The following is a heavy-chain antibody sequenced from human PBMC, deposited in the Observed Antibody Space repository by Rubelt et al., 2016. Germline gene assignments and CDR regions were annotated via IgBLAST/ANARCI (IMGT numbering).Heavy chain of an antibody. D-gene: IGHD6-13*01. J-gene: IGHJ4*02. V-gene: IGHV4-34*01. CDR2: INHSGST. CDR1: GGSFSGYY. Sequence: QVQLQQWGAGLLKPSETLSLTCAVYGGSFSGYYWSWIRQPPGKGLEWIGEINHSGSTNYNPSLKSRVTISVDTSKNQFSLKLSSVTAADTAVYYCARQEQQLVSNYFDYWGQGTLVTVSS. CDR3: ARQEQQLVSNYFDY.